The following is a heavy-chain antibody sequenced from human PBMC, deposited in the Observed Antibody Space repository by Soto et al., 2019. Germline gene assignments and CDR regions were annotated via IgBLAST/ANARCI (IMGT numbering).Heavy chain of an antibody. Sequence: PSETLSLTCTVSGGSISSGGYYWSWIRQHPGKGLEWIGYIYYSGSTYYNPSLKSRVTISVDTSKNQFSLKLSSVTAADTAVYYCALAARRGYSYGLFAVWGQRSLDTVSS. V-gene: IGHV4-31*03. CDR3: ALAARRGYSYGLFAV. CDR2: IYYSGST. D-gene: IGHD5-18*01. J-gene: IGHJ4*02. CDR1: GGSISSGGYY.